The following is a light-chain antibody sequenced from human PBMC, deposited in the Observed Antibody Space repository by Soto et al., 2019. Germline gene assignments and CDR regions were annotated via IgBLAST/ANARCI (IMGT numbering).Light chain of an antibody. CDR2: AAS. J-gene: IGKJ1*01. CDR3: LQDHSYPGP. Sequence: AIQMTQSSSSLSASVGDRVTITCRASQGIRNDLCWYQQKPGKPSTVLIFAASSLQSGAPSRFSGSGSGTDFTLTFRSLELEDFATYCCLQDHSYPGPFGQGTKVDIK. V-gene: IGKV1-6*01. CDR1: QGIRND.